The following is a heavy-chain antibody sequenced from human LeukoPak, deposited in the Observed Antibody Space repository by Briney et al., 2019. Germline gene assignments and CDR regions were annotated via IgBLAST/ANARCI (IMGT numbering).Heavy chain of an antibody. V-gene: IGHV4-59*01. CDR2: IYYSGST. CDR1: GGSISSYY. CDR3: ARTGRGSSCWIYYYYYMDV. Sequence: SETLSLTCTVSGGSISSYYWSWIRQPPGKGLEWIGYIYYSGSTNYNPSLKSRVTISVDTSKNQFSLKLSSVTAADTAVYYCARTGRGSSCWIYYYYYMDVWGKGTTVTVSS. D-gene: IGHD6-13*01. J-gene: IGHJ6*03.